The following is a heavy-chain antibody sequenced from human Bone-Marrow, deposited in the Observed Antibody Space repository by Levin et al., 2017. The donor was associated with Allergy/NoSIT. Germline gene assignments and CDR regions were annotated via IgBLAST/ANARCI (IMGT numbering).Heavy chain of an antibody. CDR3: ARVPYYYDAAGFYFAFHI. V-gene: IGHV4-59*01. D-gene: IGHD3-22*01. J-gene: IGHJ3*02. CDR1: GGPMNTSY. CDR2: VYYNGIT. Sequence: SQTLSLTCTVSGGPMNTSYWNWIRQSPGKGLEWIGYVYYNGITNYNPSLKSRFSISIDTSRAQFSLSLTSVTAADTAVYYCARVPYYYDAAGFYFAFHIWGQGTPITVSS.